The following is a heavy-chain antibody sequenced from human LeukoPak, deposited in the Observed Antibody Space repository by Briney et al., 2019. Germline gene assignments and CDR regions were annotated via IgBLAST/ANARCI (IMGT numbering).Heavy chain of an antibody. CDR2: INHSGST. V-gene: IGHV4-34*01. D-gene: IGHD2-15*01. CDR1: GGSFSGYY. CDR3: ARAQIVMSLSTFDI. J-gene: IGHJ3*02. Sequence: SETLSLTCAVYGGSFSGYYWSWIRQPPGKGLEWIGEINHSGSTNYNPSLKNRVVISVDTSKNQFSLKLSSVTAADTAIYYCARAQIVMSLSTFDIWGQGTKVSVSS.